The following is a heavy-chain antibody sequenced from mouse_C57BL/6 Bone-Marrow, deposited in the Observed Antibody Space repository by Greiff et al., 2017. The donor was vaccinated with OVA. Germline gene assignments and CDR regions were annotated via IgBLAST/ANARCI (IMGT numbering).Heavy chain of an antibody. J-gene: IGHJ1*03. CDR1: GFNIKDDY. Sequence: VQLQQPGAELVRPGASVKLSCTASGFNIKDDYMHWVKQRPEQGLEWIGWIDPENGDTEYASKFQGKATITADTSSNTAYLQLSSLTSEDTAVYYCTTRGTTVVAHWYFDVWGTGTTVTVSS. V-gene: IGHV14-4*01. CDR3: TTRGTTVVAHWYFDV. CDR2: IDPENGDT. D-gene: IGHD1-1*01.